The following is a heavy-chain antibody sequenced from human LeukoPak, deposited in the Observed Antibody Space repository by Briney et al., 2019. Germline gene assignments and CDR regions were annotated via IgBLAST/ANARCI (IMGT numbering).Heavy chain of an antibody. D-gene: IGHD5-12*01. V-gene: IGHV3-21*01. CDR2: ISSSSTYI. CDR1: GFIFSSYN. CDR3: AREGYSAYGLDY. J-gene: IGHJ4*02. Sequence: PGGSLRLSCVASGFIFSSYNINRVRQAPGKGLEWVSSISSSSTYISYADSVKGRFTISRDNAKNSLDLQMDSLRVEDTAVYYCAREGYSAYGLDYWGQGTLVTVSS.